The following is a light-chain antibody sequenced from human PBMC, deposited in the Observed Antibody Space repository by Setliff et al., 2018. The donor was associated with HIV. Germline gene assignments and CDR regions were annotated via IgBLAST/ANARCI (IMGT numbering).Light chain of an antibody. CDR3: CSYAGSYTFYV. J-gene: IGLJ1*01. V-gene: IGLV2-11*01. CDR2: DVT. Sequence: QSALTQPRSVSGSPGQSVTISCTGTSSDVGGHNYVSWYQHHPGKAPKLMIYDVTKRPSGAPDRFSGSKSGNTASLTISGLQAEDEADYYCCSYAGSYTFYVFGTGTKVTVL. CDR1: SSDVGGHNY.